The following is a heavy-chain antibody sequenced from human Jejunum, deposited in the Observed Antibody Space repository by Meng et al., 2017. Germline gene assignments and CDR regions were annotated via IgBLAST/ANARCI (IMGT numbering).Heavy chain of an antibody. J-gene: IGHJ4*02. CDR3: ARWGPHGSGWSN. Sequence: GESMRLSSAASGFTFSSYWMSWVRQAPGKGLEWVANIKEDGSEKYYVDSVKGRFTISRDNAKNSLYLQMNSLRVGDTAVYYCARWGPHGSGWSNWGQGTLVTVSS. D-gene: IGHD6-19*01. CDR1: GFTFSSYW. V-gene: IGHV3-7*01. CDR2: IKEDGSEK.